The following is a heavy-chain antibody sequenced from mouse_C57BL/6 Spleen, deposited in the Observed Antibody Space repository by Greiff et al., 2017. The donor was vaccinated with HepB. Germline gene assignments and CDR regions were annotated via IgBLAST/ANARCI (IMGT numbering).Heavy chain of an antibody. V-gene: IGHV3-1*01. J-gene: IGHJ4*01. D-gene: IGHD2-5*01. CDR1: GYSITSGYD. Sequence: EVKVEESGPGMVKPSQSLSLTCTVTGYSITSGYDWHWIRHFPGNKLEWMGYISYSGSTNYNPSLKSRISITHDTSKNHFFLKLNSVTTEDTATYYCARAHSNYVYAMDYWGQGTSVTVSS. CDR3: ARAHSNYVYAMDY. CDR2: ISYSGST.